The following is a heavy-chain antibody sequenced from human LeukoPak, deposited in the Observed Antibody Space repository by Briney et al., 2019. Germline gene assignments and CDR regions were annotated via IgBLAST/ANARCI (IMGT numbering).Heavy chain of an antibody. V-gene: IGHV3-21*01. Sequence: GGSLRLSCAASGFTFSNHGMNWVRQAPGKGLEWVSSISSSSYIYYTDSVKGRFTISRDNAKNSLYLQMNSLRAEDTAVYYCARRAGAYSHPYDYWGQGTLVTVSS. J-gene: IGHJ4*02. D-gene: IGHD4/OR15-4a*01. CDR2: ISSSSYI. CDR3: ARRAGAYSHPYDY. CDR1: GFTFSNHG.